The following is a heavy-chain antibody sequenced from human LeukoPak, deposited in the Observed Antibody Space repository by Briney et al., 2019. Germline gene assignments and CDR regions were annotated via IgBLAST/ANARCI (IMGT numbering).Heavy chain of an antibody. D-gene: IGHD6-13*01. Sequence: EASVKVSCKASGYTFTSYYMDWVRQAPGQGLEWMGIINPSGGSTSYAEKFQGRVTMTRDTSTSTVYMELSSLRSEDTAVYYCARDRGYSSSWYVFDYWGQGSLVTVSS. V-gene: IGHV1-46*01. CDR1: GYTFTSYY. J-gene: IGHJ4*02. CDR3: ARDRGYSSSWYVFDY. CDR2: INPSGGST.